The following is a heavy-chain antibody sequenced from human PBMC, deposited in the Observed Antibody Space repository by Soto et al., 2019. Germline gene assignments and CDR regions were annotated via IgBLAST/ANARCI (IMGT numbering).Heavy chain of an antibody. Sequence: EVQLVESGGGLVQPGGSLRLSCAASGFSFSNYDIHWVRQATGKGLEWVSGIGTAGDTYYAGSVKGRFTISRENAKNSLYLQMNSLTAGDTVVYYCARGARGFDPWGQGTLVAVSS. CDR1: GFSFSNYD. V-gene: IGHV3-13*04. J-gene: IGHJ5*02. CDR3: ARGARGFDP. CDR2: IGTAGDT.